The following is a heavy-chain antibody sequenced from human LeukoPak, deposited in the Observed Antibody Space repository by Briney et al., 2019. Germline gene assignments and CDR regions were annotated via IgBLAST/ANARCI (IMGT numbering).Heavy chain of an antibody. Sequence: GGSLRLSCAASDSTFRSHDMSWVRQTLEKGLEWVSSIAGDGASFYADSVRGRFTISRDKSQNILYLQMNSLRADDTAIYYCAKDRSYSSGWFPFDYWGQGTLVTVSS. CDR1: DSTFRSHD. D-gene: IGHD6-19*01. V-gene: IGHV3-23*01. J-gene: IGHJ4*02. CDR3: AKDRSYSSGWFPFDY. CDR2: IAGDGAS.